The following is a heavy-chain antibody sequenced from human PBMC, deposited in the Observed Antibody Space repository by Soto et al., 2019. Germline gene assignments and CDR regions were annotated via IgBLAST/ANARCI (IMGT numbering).Heavy chain of an antibody. V-gene: IGHV1-18*01. CDR3: ARDRALARIAAHLGYYYYGMHV. J-gene: IGHJ6*02. CDR2: ISAYNGNT. CDR1: GGTFSSYA. D-gene: IGHD6-6*01. Sequence: ASVKVSCKASGGTFSSYAISWVRQALGQGLEWMGGISAYNGNTNYVQKLQGRVTMTTDTSTSTAYTELRSLRSDDTAVYYCARDRALARIAAHLGYYYYGMHVWGQGTTVTVSS.